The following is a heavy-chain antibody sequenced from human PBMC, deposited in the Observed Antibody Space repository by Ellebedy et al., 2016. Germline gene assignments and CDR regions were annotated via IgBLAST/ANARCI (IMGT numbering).Heavy chain of an antibody. CDR1: GGSFSNYY. CDR2: INHSGST. Sequence: SETLSLTXAVYGGSFSNYYWSWIRQPPGKGLEWIGEINHSGSTNYNASPKSRVTISVDTSKNQFSLQLSSVTAADTALYYCARGMVGATRGLIDFWGQGTLVTVSS. CDR3: ARGMVGATRGLIDF. V-gene: IGHV4-34*01. D-gene: IGHD1-26*01. J-gene: IGHJ4*02.